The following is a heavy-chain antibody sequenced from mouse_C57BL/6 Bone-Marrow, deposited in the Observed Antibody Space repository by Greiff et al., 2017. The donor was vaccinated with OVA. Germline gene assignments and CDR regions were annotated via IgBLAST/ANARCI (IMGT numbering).Heavy chain of an antibody. V-gene: IGHV5-6*02. J-gene: IGHJ4*01. CDR2: ISSGGSYT. CDR3: ARRGNAMDY. Sequence: EVMLVESGGDLVKPGGSLKLSCAASGFTFSSYGMSWVRQTPDKRLEWVATISSGGSYTYYPDSVKGRFTISRDNAKNTLYLQMSSLKSEDTAMYYCARRGNAMDYWGQGTSVTVSS. CDR1: GFTFSSYG.